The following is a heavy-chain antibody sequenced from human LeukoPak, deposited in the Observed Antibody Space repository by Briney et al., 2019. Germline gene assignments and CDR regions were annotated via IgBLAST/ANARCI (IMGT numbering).Heavy chain of an antibody. CDR3: AKVRYDSSGYQSPYFDY. CDR1: GFTFTNYA. D-gene: IGHD3-22*01. Sequence: GGSLRLSCAASGFTFTNYAMSWVRQAPGKGLEWVSGISGSGGSTYYADSVKGRFTISRDSSKNTLYLQMNSLRAEDTAVYYCAKVRYDSSGYQSPYFDYWGQGTLVTVCS. V-gene: IGHV3-23*01. J-gene: IGHJ4*02. CDR2: ISGSGGST.